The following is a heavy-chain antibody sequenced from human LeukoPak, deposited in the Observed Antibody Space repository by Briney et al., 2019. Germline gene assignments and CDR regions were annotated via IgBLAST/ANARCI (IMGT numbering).Heavy chain of an antibody. CDR2: IGYDGNNK. V-gene: IGHV3-30*02. CDR3: AKAPTGAAGY. J-gene: IGHJ4*02. D-gene: IGHD7-27*01. Sequence: PGGSLRLSCAASQFTFSSYGMHWVRQAPGKGLEWVAFIGYDGNNKYYADSVKGRFTISRDNSKNTLYLQMNSLRAEDTAVYYCAKAPTGAAGYWGQGTLVTVSS. CDR1: QFTFSSYG.